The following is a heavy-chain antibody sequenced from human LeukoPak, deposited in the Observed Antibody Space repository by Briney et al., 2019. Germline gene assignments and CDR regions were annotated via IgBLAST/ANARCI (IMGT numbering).Heavy chain of an antibody. J-gene: IGHJ6*03. CDR2: IFYNGNT. Sequence: PSETLSLICTVSGGSISPYYWSWVRQPPGKGLEWIAYIFYNGNTNYNPSLKSRVTISLDTSKKQVSLKVSSVTAADTAVYYCARGGYYYMDVWGKGTTVTVSS. V-gene: IGHV4-59*01. CDR1: GGSISPYY. CDR3: ARGGYYYMDV.